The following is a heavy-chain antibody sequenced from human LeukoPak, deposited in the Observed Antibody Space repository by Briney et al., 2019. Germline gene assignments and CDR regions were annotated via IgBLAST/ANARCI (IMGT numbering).Heavy chain of an antibody. CDR1: GYTFTGYY. CDR3: ARVSRYYYYGMDV. V-gene: IGHV1-2*02. CDR2: VNPNSDGT. J-gene: IGHJ6*02. Sequence: ASVKVSCKASGYTFTGYYMHWVRQAPGQGLEWMGWVNPNSDGTNYAQKFQGRVTMTRDTSISTAYMELSRLRSDDTAVYYCARVSRYYYYGMDVWGQGTTVTVSS.